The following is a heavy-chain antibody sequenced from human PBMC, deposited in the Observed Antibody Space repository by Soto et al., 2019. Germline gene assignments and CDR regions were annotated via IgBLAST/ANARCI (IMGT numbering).Heavy chain of an antibody. J-gene: IGHJ4*02. CDR2: ISYDGSNK. CDR1: GFTFSSYA. V-gene: IGHV3-30-3*01. CDR3: ARGVAYYDFWSGYSLDY. Sequence: GGSLRLSCAASGFTFSSYAMHWVRQAPGKGLEWVAVISYDGSNKYYADSVKGRFTISRDNSKNTLYLQMNSLRAEDTAVYYCARGVAYYDFWSGYSLDYWGQGTLVTVSS. D-gene: IGHD3-3*01.